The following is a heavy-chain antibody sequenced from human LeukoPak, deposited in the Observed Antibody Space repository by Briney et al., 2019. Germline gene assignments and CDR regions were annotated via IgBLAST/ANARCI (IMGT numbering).Heavy chain of an antibody. CDR3: QKQWLATGGEVDY. J-gene: IGHJ4*02. CDR2: IYYSGST. Sequence: PSETLSLTCTVSGGSISSSSYYWGWIRQPPGKGLEWIGSIYYSGSTYYNPSLKSRVTISVDTSKNQFSLKLSSVTAADTAVYYCQKQWLATGGEVDYWGQGTLVTVSS. CDR1: GGSISSSSYY. D-gene: IGHD6-19*01. V-gene: IGHV4-39*01.